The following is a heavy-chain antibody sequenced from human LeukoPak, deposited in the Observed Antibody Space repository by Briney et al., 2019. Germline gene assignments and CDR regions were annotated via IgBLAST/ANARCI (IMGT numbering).Heavy chain of an antibody. Sequence: PSQTLSLTCTVSGASIRSGDYYWSWIRQPPGKGLEWIGYIYDSGSTYYNPSLKSRITISVDTSENRFSLKLSSVTATDTAVYYCAREVSRWPYYFDYWGQGTLVTVSS. D-gene: IGHD4-23*01. V-gene: IGHV4-30-4*01. CDR1: GASIRSGDYY. J-gene: IGHJ4*02. CDR2: IYDSGST. CDR3: AREVSRWPYYFDY.